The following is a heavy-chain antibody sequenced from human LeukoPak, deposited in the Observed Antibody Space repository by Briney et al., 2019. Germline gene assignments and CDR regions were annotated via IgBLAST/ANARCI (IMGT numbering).Heavy chain of an antibody. D-gene: IGHD1-26*01. CDR2: FDPEDGET. J-gene: IGHJ3*02. CDR1: GYTLTELS. CDR3: ACTVGADIPDAFDI. V-gene: IGHV1-24*01. Sequence: ASVKVSCKVSGYTLTELSMHWVRQAPGKGLEWMGGFDPEDGETIYAQKFQGRVTMTTDTSTSTAYMELRSLRSEDTAVYYCACTVGADIPDAFDIWGQGTMVTVSS.